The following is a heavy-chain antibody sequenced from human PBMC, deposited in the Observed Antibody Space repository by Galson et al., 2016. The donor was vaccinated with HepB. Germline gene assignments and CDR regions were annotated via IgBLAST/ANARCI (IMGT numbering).Heavy chain of an antibody. D-gene: IGHD3-22*01. CDR1: GYTFSSYW. CDR2: IYPGDSDT. CDR3: LRVHHPDFYDRSAYEY. Sequence: QSGAEVKKPGESLKISCKASGYTFSSYWIAWVRQMPGKGLEWMGIIYPGDSDTRYSPSFQGPVTISPDKSIGTAFLQWGRLKASDTAMYYCLRVHHPDFYDRSAYEYWGQGTLLTVSS. V-gene: IGHV5-51*01. J-gene: IGHJ4*02.